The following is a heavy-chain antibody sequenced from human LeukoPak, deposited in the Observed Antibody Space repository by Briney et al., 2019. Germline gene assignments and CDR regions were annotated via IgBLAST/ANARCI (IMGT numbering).Heavy chain of an antibody. V-gene: IGHV3-48*01. D-gene: IGHD5-24*01. CDR2: IGIDSGNT. CDR1: GFTFSDYS. Sequence: GGSLRLSCAASGFTFSDYSMNWVRQAPGKGLEWISYIGIDSGNTNYADSVKGRFTISGDKAKNSLYLQMNSLRVEDTAAYYCARDYKYAFDNWGQGTLVTVSS. CDR3: ARDYKYAFDN. J-gene: IGHJ4*02.